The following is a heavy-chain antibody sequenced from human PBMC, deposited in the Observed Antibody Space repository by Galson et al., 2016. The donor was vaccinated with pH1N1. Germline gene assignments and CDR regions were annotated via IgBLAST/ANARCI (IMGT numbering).Heavy chain of an antibody. J-gene: IGHJ3*01. D-gene: IGHD2-15*01. Sequence: SETLSLTCSVSGGSLNRGVYFWAWIRQPPGKGLEWIGLVYYNGRTYYNPSLKSRVTISIDSSKSHFSLNLTSVTAADTAVSYCGREAAKGALDVWGLGTKVTVSS. V-gene: IGHV4-39*07. CDR3: GREAAKGALDV. CDR1: GGSLNRGVYF. CDR2: VYYNGRT.